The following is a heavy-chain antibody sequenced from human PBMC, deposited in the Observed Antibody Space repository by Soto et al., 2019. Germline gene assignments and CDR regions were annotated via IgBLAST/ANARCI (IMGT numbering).Heavy chain of an antibody. D-gene: IGHD6-19*01. J-gene: IGHJ3*02. V-gene: IGHV1-46*03. Sequence: ASVKVSCKASGYTFTSYYMHWVRQAPGQGLEWMGIINPSGGSTSYAQKFQGRVTMTRDTSTSTVYMELSSLRSEDTAVYYCARDGEHSSGWLPPSNAFDIWGQGTMVTVSS. CDR1: GYTFTSYY. CDR3: ARDGEHSSGWLPPSNAFDI. CDR2: INPSGGST.